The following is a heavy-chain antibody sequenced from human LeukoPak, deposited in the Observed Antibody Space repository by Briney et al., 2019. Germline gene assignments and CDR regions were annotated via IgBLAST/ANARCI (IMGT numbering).Heavy chain of an antibody. CDR2: IYWDDDK. Sequence: KESGPTLVKPTQTLTLTCTFSGFSLSTSGVGLGWIRQPPGKALEWLALIYWDDDKRYSPSLKSRLTITKDTSKNQVVLTMTNMDPVDTGTYYCTHRRGVGPTAYYFDYWGQGTLVTVSS. D-gene: IGHD1-26*01. V-gene: IGHV2-5*02. CDR3: THRRGVGPTAYYFDY. J-gene: IGHJ4*02. CDR1: GFSLSTSGVG.